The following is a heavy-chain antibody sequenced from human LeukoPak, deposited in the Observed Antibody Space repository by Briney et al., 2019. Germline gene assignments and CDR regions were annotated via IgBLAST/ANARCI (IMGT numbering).Heavy chain of an antibody. CDR1: GFTFNAYS. CDR3: ARKVPSAQSDF. V-gene: IGHV3-21*01. Sequence: GGSLRLSCAVAGFTFNAYSMMWVRQVPGKGLEWVSSISESSYHIYYADSVKGRFTISRDNAKNSLYLQMNSLRADDTAVYYCARKVPSAQSDFWGQGTLVTVSS. CDR2: ISESSYHI. J-gene: IGHJ4*02.